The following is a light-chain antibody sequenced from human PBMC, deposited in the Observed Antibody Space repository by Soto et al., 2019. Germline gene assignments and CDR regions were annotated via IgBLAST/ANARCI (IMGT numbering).Light chain of an antibody. CDR3: QQSYSTPIT. V-gene: IGKV1-39*01. CDR1: QSISSY. CDR2: AAS. J-gene: IGKJ5*01. Sequence: DIQMTQSPSSLSASLGDRVTITCRASQSISSYLNWYQQKPGKVPKLLIYAASSLQSGVPSRFSGSGSGTDFTLTISSLQPEDFATYYCQQSYSTPITFGQGTRLEIK.